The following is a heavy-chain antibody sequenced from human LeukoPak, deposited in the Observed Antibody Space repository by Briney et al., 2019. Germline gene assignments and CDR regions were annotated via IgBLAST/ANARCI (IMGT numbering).Heavy chain of an antibody. J-gene: IGHJ4*02. Sequence: PSETLSLTCTVSGGSISSYYWSWIRQPPGKGLEWIGYIYYSGSTNYNPSLKSRVTISVDTSKNQFSLKLSSVTAADTAVYYCARGMTTVTTGFDYWGQGTLVTVSS. D-gene: IGHD4-17*01. V-gene: IGHV4-59*01. CDR3: ARGMTTVTTGFDY. CDR1: GGSISSYY. CDR2: IYYSGST.